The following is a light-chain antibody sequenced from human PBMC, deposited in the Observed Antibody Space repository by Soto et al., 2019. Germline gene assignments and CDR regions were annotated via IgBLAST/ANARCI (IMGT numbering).Light chain of an antibody. CDR2: TLS. Sequence: DIVMPQTPLSLPVTPGEPASSSCRSSQSLLDSDDGNTYLDWYLQKPGQSPQLLIYTLSYRASEVPDRFSGSGSGTELPLKISRVEAEDVGVYYCMKRIEFPIIFGQGTRLEI. CDR1: QSLLDSDDGNTY. CDR3: MKRIEFPII. J-gene: IGKJ5*01. V-gene: IGKV2-40*01.